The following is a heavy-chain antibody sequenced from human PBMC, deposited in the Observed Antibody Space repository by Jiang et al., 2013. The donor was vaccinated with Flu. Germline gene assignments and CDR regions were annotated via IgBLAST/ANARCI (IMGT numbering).Heavy chain of an antibody. Sequence: LVKPSETLSLTCTVSGGSISTSDYVLGLDPPAPREGVGVDWKYRIIVGSTYYNPSLKSRVTISVDTSKNQFSLRLTSVTAADTAVYYCARRNYYYDRSGYPYAMDVWGQGTTATVSS. CDR2: RIIVGST. CDR3: ARRNYYYDRSGYPYAMDV. V-gene: IGHV4-39*01. CDR1: GGSISTSDYV. D-gene: IGHD3-22*01. J-gene: IGHJ6*02.